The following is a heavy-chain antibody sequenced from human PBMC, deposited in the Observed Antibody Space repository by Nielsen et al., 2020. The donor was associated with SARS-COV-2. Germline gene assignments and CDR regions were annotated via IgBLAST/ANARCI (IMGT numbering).Heavy chain of an antibody. V-gene: IGHV1-2*06. J-gene: IGHJ6*02. CDR2: INPNSGGT. CDR3: ASVVPAAMDGVVWYYYYGMDV. D-gene: IGHD2-2*01. Sequence: WVRQAPGQGLGWMGRINPNSGGTNYAQKFQGRVTMTRDTSISTAYMELSRLRSEDTAVYYCASVVPAAMDGVVWYYYYGMDVWGQGTTVTVSS.